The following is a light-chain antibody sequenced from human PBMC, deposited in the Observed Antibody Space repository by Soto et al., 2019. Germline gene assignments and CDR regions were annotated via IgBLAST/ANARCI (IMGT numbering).Light chain of an antibody. J-gene: IGKJ5*01. CDR2: DAA. CDR1: QGLNTD. V-gene: IGKV3-15*01. CDR3: QQYQSSCPIT. Sequence: EILITQSPDSLSVSPGQTPTLSFRASQGLNTDLAWYQQEPGQAPRLLLYDAATSAAAISTRISGGGSGTEFSPLTSGLQSEDSAVYYCQQYQSSCPITFGQGTRLEIK.